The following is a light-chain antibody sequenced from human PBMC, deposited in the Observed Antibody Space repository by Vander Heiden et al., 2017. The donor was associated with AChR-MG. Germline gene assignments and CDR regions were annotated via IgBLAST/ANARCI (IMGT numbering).Light chain of an antibody. CDR2: EVN. CDR3: SSFGGSKL. V-gene: IGLV2-8*01. Sequence: QSALTQPPSASGSPGQSVTISCTGTSSDYVSWYQQAPGKAPKLMIYEVNERPSGVPDRFSGSKSGNTASLTVSGLQADDEADYYCSSFGGSKLFGGGTKLTVL. J-gene: IGLJ3*02. CDR1: SSDY.